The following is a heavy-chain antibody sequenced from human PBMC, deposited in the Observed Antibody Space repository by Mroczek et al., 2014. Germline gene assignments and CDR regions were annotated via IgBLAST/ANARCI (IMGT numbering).Heavy chain of an antibody. D-gene: IGHD3-10*01. CDR1: GGSISSYY. CDR3: ARGGRITMVRGVINFDY. CDR2: IYYSGST. Sequence: QVQLVESGPGLVKPSETLSLTCTVSGGSISSYYWSWIRQPPGKGLEWIGYIYYSGSTNYNPSLKSRVTISVDTSKNQFSLKLSSVTAADTAVYYCARGGRITMVRGVINFDYWGQGTLVTVSS. V-gene: IGHV4-59*01. J-gene: IGHJ4*02.